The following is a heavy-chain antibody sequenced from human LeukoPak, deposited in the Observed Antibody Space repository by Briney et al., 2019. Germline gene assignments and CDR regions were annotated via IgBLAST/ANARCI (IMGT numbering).Heavy chain of an antibody. J-gene: IGHJ3*02. V-gene: IGHV3-48*01. D-gene: IGHD2-15*01. CDR1: GFTFSSYS. CDR3: ARWYSGGGDAFDI. Sequence: GGSLRLSCAASGFTFSSYSMNWVRQAPGKGLEWVSYIGSSSSTIYYADSVKGRFTISRDNAKNSPYLQMNSLRAEDTAVYYCARWYSGGGDAFDIWGQGTMVTVSS. CDR2: IGSSSSTI.